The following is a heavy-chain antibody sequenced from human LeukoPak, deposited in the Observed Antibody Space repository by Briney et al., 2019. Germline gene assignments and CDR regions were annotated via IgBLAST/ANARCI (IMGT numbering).Heavy chain of an antibody. CDR2: ISGSGGST. Sequence: GGSLRLSCAASGFTFSSYAVSWVRQAPGKGLEWVSAISGSGGSTYYADSVKGRFTISRDNSKNTLYLQMNSLRAEDTAVYYCAKLYESPERGYSYGYPDDWGQGTLVTVSS. V-gene: IGHV3-23*01. CDR1: GFTFSSYA. D-gene: IGHD5-18*01. J-gene: IGHJ4*02. CDR3: AKLYESPERGYSYGYPDD.